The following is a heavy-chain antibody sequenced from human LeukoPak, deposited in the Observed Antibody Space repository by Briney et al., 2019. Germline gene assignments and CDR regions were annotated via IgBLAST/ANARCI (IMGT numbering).Heavy chain of an antibody. V-gene: IGHV1-69*05. D-gene: IGHD6-19*01. CDR3: ARAPSYSSNWYDY. Sequence: ASVKVSCKASGGTFSSYAISWVRQAPGQGLEWMGRIIPIFGTANYAQKFQGRVTITTDESTSTAYMELSSLRSEDTAVYYCARAPSYSSNWYDYWGRGTLVTVSS. CDR2: IIPIFGTA. CDR1: GGTFSSYA. J-gene: IGHJ5*01.